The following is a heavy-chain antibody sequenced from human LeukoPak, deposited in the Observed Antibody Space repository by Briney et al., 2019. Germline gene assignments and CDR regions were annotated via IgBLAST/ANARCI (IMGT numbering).Heavy chain of an antibody. CDR3: ARDRGGSFTGDAFDI. CDR1: GYTFTGYY. J-gene: IGHJ3*02. CDR2: INPNSGGT. D-gene: IGHD2-15*01. Sequence: ASVKVSCKASGYTFTGYYMHWVRQAPGLGLEWMGWINPNSGGTNYAQKFQGRVTMTRDTSISTAYMELSRLRSDDTAVYYCARDRGGSFTGDAFDIWGQGTMVTVSS. V-gene: IGHV1-2*02.